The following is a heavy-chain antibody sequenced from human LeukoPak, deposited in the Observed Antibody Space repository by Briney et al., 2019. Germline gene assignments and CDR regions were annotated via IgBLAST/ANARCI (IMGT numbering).Heavy chain of an antibody. Sequence: SVKVSCKASGGTFSSYAINWVRLAPGQGLEWMGGIIPIFGTANYAQKFQGRVTITADESTSTAYMELSSLRSEDTAVYYCARGGGYFDWLSAFDYWGQGTLVTVSS. CDR1: GGTFSSYA. D-gene: IGHD3-9*01. CDR2: IIPIFGTA. V-gene: IGHV1-69*13. J-gene: IGHJ4*02. CDR3: ARGGGYFDWLSAFDY.